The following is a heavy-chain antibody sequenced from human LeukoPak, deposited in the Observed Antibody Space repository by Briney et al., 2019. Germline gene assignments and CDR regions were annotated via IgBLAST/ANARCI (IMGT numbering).Heavy chain of an antibody. CDR1: GDSMNNYY. Sequence: TSETLSLTCTVPGDSMNNYYWTWIRQPPGKGLQWIGCISDGGMTTYNPSLTSRVTLSVDTSKNQFSLGLSSVITADTAVYYCARVGRYLHWIPASGGEGTLVTVSS. V-gene: IGHV4-59*01. CDR3: ARVGRYLHWIPAS. D-gene: IGHD1-1*01. CDR2: ISDGGMT. J-gene: IGHJ1*01.